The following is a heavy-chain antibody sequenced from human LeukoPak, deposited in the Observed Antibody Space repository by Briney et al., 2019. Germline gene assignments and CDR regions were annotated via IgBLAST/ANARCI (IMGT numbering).Heavy chain of an antibody. CDR3: ATPLSANNYYYYSMDV. CDR1: GYTLTELS. Sequence: GASVKVSCKVSGYTLTELSMRWVRQAPGKGLEWMGGFDPEDGETIYAQKFQGRATMTEDTSTDTAYMELSSLRSEDTAVYYCATPLSANNYYYYSMDVWGQGTTVTVSS. D-gene: IGHD2/OR15-2a*01. V-gene: IGHV1-24*01. J-gene: IGHJ6*02. CDR2: FDPEDGET.